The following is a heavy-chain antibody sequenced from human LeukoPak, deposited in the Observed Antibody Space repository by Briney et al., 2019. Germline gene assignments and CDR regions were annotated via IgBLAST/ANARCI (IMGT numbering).Heavy chain of an antibody. D-gene: IGHD2-2*01. CDR3: ARDKSTSCYYFDY. Sequence: GGSLRLSCAASGFTFSSYGIHWVRQAPGKGLEWVAVISYDGSNKYYADSVKGRLTISRDNSNSTLYLQMNSLRAEDTAVYYCARDKSTSCYYFDYWGQGALVTVSS. CDR1: GFTFSSYG. CDR2: ISYDGSNK. J-gene: IGHJ4*02. V-gene: IGHV3-30*03.